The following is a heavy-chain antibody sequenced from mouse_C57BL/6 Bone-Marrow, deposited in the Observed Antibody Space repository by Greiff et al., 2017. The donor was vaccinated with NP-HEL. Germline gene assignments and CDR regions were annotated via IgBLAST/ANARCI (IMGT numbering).Heavy chain of an antibody. Sequence: VQLQQPGAELVKPGASVKMSCKASGYTFTSYWITWVKQRPGQGLEWIGDIYPGSGSTNYNEKFKSKATLTVDKSSSTAYMQLSSLTSEDSAVYYCARTYYSNPFAYWGQGTLVTVSA. CDR2: IYPGSGST. J-gene: IGHJ3*01. CDR3: ARTYYSNPFAY. V-gene: IGHV1-55*01. D-gene: IGHD2-5*01. CDR1: GYTFTSYW.